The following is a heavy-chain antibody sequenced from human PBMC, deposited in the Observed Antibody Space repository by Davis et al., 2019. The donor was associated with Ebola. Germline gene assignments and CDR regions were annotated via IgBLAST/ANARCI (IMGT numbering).Heavy chain of an antibody. D-gene: IGHD1-7*01. V-gene: IGHV4-34*01. J-gene: IGHJ5*02. CDR3: ARGHWNLGVGWFDP. CDR1: GGSISSYY. CDR2: IHHSGST. Sequence: SETLSLTCTVSGGSISSYYWSWIRQPPGKGLEWIGEIHHSGSTYYNPSLKSRVTISVDRPKNQFSLKLSSVTAADTAVYYCARGHWNLGVGWFDPWGQGTLVTVSS.